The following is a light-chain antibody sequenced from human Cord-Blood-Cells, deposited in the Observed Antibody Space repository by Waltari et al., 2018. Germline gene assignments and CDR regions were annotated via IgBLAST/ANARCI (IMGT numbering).Light chain of an antibody. CDR3: AAWDDSLNGYV. V-gene: IGLV1-44*01. Sequence: QSVQTPPPSALGTPRPWAASSCSAICSNIGRNTVNWYQQLPGAAPKLLIYSNNQRPSGVPDRFSGSKSGTSASLAISGLQSEDEADYYCAAWDDSLNGYVFGTGTKVTVL. CDR1: CSNIGRNT. CDR2: SNN. J-gene: IGLJ1*01.